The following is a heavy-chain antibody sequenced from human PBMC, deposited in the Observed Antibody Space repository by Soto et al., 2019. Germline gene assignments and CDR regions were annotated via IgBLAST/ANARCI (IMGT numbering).Heavy chain of an antibody. D-gene: IGHD1-26*01. V-gene: IGHV3-23*01. CDR2: LDGSGSHT. CDR1: GFTFSNET. J-gene: IGHJ4*02. Sequence: EVPLLESGGGFLQPGVSLRLSCAASGFTFSNETMSWVRQAPGRGLEWVSSLDGSGSHTFHADSVKGRFTISRDNSKNTVYLQMNSLRAEDTDVYYCVKGGYSSNRGYFDYWGQGTVVSVSS. CDR3: VKGGYSSNRGYFDY.